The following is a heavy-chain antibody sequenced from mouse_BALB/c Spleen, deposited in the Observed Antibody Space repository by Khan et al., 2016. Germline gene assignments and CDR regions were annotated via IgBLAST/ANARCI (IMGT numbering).Heavy chain of an antibody. V-gene: IGHV4-1*02. J-gene: IGHJ3*01. Sequence: EVKLLESGGGLVQPGGSLKLSCAASGFDFSRYWMSWVRQAPGKGLEWIGEINPDSNTINYTPSLKDKFIISRDNAKNTLYLQMSKVRSEDTARYYCARLLYYGLFAYWGQGTLVTVSA. CDR3: ARLLYYGLFAY. CDR1: GFDFSRYW. CDR2: INPDSNTI. D-gene: IGHD2-1*01.